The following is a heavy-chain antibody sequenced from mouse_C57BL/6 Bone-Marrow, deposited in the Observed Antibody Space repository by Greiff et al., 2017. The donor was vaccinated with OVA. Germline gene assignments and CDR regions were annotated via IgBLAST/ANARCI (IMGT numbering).Heavy chain of an antibody. J-gene: IGHJ2*01. CDR1: GFTFSSYG. V-gene: IGHV5-6*01. D-gene: IGHD1-1*01. Sequence: EVQGVESGGDLVKPGGSLKLSCAASGFTFSSYGMSWVRQTPDKRLEWVATTSSGGSYTYYPDSVKERFTISRDNANNTLYLQMSSLKSEDTAMYYCASGAFSTVVAHLDYWGQGTTLTVSS. CDR2: TSSGGSYT. CDR3: ASGAFSTVVAHLDY.